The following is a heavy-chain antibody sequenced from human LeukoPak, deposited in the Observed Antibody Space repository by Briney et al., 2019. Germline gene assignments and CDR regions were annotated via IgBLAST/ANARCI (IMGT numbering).Heavy chain of an antibody. J-gene: IGHJ4*02. CDR3: ATGYDSGRYSIDH. D-gene: IGHD3-22*01. V-gene: IGHV3-23*01. CDR2: ISGSGGST. CDR1: GFTFSSYA. Sequence: GGSLRLSCAASGFTFSSYAMSWVRQAPGKGLEWVSAISGSGGSTYYADSVKGGFTISRDNSKNTLYLQRNGLTPQDTAVYYCATGYDSGRYSIDHWGPGTLVTAS.